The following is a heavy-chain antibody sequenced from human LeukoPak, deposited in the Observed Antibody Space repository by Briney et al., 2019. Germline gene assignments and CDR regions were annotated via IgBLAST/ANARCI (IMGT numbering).Heavy chain of an antibody. Sequence: ASVKVSCKASGYTFTSYGISWVRQAPGQGLEWMGWISAYNGNTNSAQKVQGRVTLTTGTSTSTAYMELGSLRSDDTAVYYCARQVDTSMALPDYWGQGTLVTVSS. V-gene: IGHV1-18*01. D-gene: IGHD5-18*01. CDR1: GYTFTSYG. CDR2: ISAYNGNT. CDR3: ARQVDTSMALPDY. J-gene: IGHJ4*02.